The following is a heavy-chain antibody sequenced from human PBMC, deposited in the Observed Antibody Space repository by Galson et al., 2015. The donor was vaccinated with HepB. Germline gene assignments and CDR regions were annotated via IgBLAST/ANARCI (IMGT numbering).Heavy chain of an antibody. V-gene: IGHV3-74*01. CDR2: INSDGSST. Sequence: LRLSCAASGFTFSSYWMHWVRQAPGKGLVWVSRINSDGSSTSYADSVKGRFTISRDNAKNTLYLQMNSLRAEDTAVYYCAREPRGLWFGELSTSYYYYGMDVWGQGTTVTVSS. CDR3: AREPRGLWFGELSTSYYYYGMDV. J-gene: IGHJ6*02. D-gene: IGHD3-10*01. CDR1: GFTFSSYW.